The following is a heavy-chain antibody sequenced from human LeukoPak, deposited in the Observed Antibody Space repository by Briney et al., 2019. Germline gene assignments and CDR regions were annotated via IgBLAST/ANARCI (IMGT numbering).Heavy chain of an antibody. CDR2: ISSSSSYI. D-gene: IGHD3-22*01. V-gene: IGHV3-21*01. Sequence: GGSLRLSCAASGFTFSNYSMNWVRQAPGKGLEWVSSISSSSSYIYYADSVKGRFTISRDNAKNSLYLQMNSLRAEDTAVYYCARVNDYYDSSGYYYAVDYWGQGTLVTVSS. CDR1: GFTFSNYS. CDR3: ARVNDYYDSSGYYYAVDY. J-gene: IGHJ4*02.